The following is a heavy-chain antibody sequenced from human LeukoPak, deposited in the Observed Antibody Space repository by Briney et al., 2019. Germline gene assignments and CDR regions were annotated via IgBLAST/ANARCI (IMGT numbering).Heavy chain of an antibody. CDR3: ARDHGSGWYRYSSRAFDI. V-gene: IGHV3-23*01. J-gene: IGHJ3*02. CDR2: ISGSGGST. D-gene: IGHD6-19*01. CDR1: GFTFSSYA. Sequence: GGSLRLSCAASGFTFSSYAMSWVRQAPGKGLEWVSAISGSGGSTYYADSVKGRFTISRDNAKNSLYLQMNSLRAEDTAVYYCARDHGSGWYRYSSRAFDIWGQGTMVTVSS.